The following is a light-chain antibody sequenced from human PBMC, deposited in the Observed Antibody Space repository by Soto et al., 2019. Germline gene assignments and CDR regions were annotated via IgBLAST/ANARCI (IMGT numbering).Light chain of an antibody. CDR1: XSXSSW. J-gene: IGKJ2*01. CDR3: QQYNSYSMYT. Sequence: DIQMTQSPXTLXASVGXXVXXXXRXXXSXSSWLAWYQQKPGKAPKLLIYDASSLESGVPSRFSGSGSGTEFTLTISSLQPDDFATYYCQQYNSYSMYTFGQGTKLEIK. V-gene: IGKV1-5*01. CDR2: DAS.